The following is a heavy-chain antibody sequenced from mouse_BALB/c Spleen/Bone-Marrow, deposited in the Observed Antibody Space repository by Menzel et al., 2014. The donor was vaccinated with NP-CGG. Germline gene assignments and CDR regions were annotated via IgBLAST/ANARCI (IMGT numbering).Heavy chain of an antibody. J-gene: IGHJ1*01. CDR3: TRGRRDYGWYFDV. V-gene: IGHV5-6-5*01. CDR2: ISNGGST. CDR1: GFTFSGYA. Sequence: DVMLVESGGDLVKPGGSLKLSCAASGFTFSGYAMSWVRQTPEKRLEWVASISNGGSTYYPDSGKGRCTISRDNARNILYLQMTSLRSEDTAMYYCTRGRRDYGWYFDVWGAGTTATVSS. D-gene: IGHD2-4*01.